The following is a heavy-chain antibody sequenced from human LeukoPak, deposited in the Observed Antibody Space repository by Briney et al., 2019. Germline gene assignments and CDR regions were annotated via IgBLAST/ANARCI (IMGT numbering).Heavy chain of an antibody. CDR2: ISAYNGNT. D-gene: IGHD6-6*01. V-gene: IGHV1-18*04. J-gene: IGHJ4*02. CDR3: ARDGAARLGGFYY. Sequence: GASVKVSCKASGYTFTGYYMHWLRQAPGQGLEWMGWISAYNGNTNYAQKLQGRVTMTTDTSTSTAYMELRSLRSDDTAVYYCARDGAARLGGFYYWGQGTLVTVSS. CDR1: GYTFTGYY.